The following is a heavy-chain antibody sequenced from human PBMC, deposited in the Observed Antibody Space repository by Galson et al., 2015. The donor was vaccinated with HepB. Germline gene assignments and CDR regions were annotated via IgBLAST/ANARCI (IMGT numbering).Heavy chain of an antibody. V-gene: IGHV5-51*01. CDR3: ARSYGGNPDDAFDI. CDR2: IHPRDSDT. CDR1: GYTFTSFW. D-gene: IGHD4-23*01. Sequence: QSGAEVKKPGESLKTSCKGSGYTFTSFWIGWVRQMPGKGLECMGIIHPRDSDTRYRPSFQGQVTISADKSISTAYLQWSSLKASDTATYYCARSYGGNPDDAFDIWGQGTMVTVSS. J-gene: IGHJ3*02.